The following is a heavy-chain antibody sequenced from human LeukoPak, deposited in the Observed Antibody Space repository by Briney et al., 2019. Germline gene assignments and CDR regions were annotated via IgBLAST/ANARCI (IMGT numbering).Heavy chain of an antibody. CDR2: IIPIFGTA. J-gene: IGHJ4*02. Sequence: ASVKVSCKASGGTFSSYAISWLRQAPGQGLEWMGRIIPIFGTANYAQKFQGRVTITTDESTSTAYMQLSSLRSEDTAVYYCARDLQPGRRELDYWGQGTLVTVSS. V-gene: IGHV1-69*05. CDR1: GGTFSSYA. CDR3: ARDLQPGRRELDY. D-gene: IGHD6-13*01.